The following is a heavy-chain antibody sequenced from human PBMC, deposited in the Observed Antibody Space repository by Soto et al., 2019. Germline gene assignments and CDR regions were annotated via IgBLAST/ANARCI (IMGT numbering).Heavy chain of an antibody. CDR3: ARDPLARIAAVGLSEYFQY. Sequence: PVGSLRLSRAASGFTFFNYAMHWVLQAPGKGLEWVGVISKAGESEYSDSVKGRFTISRDKSTLYLQLNRLTAEDSAVYYCARDPLARIAAVGLSEYFQYWGQGTQVSVSS. CDR1: GFTFFNYA. D-gene: IGHD6-13*01. J-gene: IGHJ1*01. CDR2: ISKAGESE. V-gene: IGHV3-30*04.